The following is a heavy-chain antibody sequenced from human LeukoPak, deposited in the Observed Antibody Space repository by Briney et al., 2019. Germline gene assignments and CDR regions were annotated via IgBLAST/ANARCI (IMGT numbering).Heavy chain of an antibody. CDR3: ARLEQWLADAFDI. V-gene: IGHV4-34*01. Sequence: SETLSLTCAVYGGSFSGYYWSWIRQPPGKGLEWIGEINHSGSTNYNPSLKSRVTISVDTSKNQFSLKLSSVTAADTAVYYCARLEQWLADAFDIWGQGTMVTVSS. CDR2: INHSGST. CDR1: GGSFSGYY. J-gene: IGHJ3*02. D-gene: IGHD6-19*01.